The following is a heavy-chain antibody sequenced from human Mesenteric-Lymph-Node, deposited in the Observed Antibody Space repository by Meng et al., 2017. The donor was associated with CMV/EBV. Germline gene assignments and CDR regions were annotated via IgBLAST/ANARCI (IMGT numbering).Heavy chain of an antibody. CDR3: ARPQYSSGWSLFY. D-gene: IGHD6-19*01. Sequence: KASGYTFTSYGISWVRQAPGQGLEWMGLINPSGGSTNYLHKFQGRVTLTRDTSTSTVYMDLSSLTPEDTAVYYCARPQYSSGWSLFYWGQGTLVTVSS. CDR2: INPSGGST. V-gene: IGHV1-46*01. CDR1: GYTFTSYG. J-gene: IGHJ4*02.